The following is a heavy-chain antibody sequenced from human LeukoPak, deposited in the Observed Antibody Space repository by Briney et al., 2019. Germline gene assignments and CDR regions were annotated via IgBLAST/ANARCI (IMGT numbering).Heavy chain of an antibody. CDR1: GFTFSSYA. D-gene: IGHD2/OR15-2a*01. CDR2: LSGTGDRT. CDR3: TKNLEIYGLYGIDV. V-gene: IGHV3-23*01. J-gene: IGHJ6*02. Sequence: GGSLRLSCAASGFTFSSYAMSWVRQAPGKGLEWVSALSGTGDRTYYANSAKGRFTISRDNSEKMLYLQMNSLRAEDTARYYCTKNLEIYGLYGIDVWGHGATVTVSS.